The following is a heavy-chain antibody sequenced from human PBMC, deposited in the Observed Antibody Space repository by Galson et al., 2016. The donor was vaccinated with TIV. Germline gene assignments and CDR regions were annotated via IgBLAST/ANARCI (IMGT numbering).Heavy chain of an antibody. CDR2: IIPLFSTT. Sequence: SVKVSCKASGGSFSSYVISWVRQAPGQGLEWMGGIIPLFSTTNYAQKFQGRVTISADESTTTAYLELSSLRSEDTAVYYCARADTTHFSDTSGYYYGDAFDVWGQGTTVTVSS. CDR3: ARADTTHFSDTSGYYYGDAFDV. J-gene: IGHJ3*01. V-gene: IGHV1-69*13. CDR1: GGSFSSYV. D-gene: IGHD3-22*01.